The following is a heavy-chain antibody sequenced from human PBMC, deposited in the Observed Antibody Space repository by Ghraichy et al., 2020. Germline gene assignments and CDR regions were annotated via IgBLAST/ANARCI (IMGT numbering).Heavy chain of an antibody. Sequence: GGSLRLSCAASGFTFSSYWMHWVRQAPGKGLVWVSHIKSDGSTTNYADSVKGRFTISRDNAKNTLFLQMNSLGAEDMAVYYCARGGYYGLGMRYVELWGRGTRVTVSS. D-gene: IGHD3-10*01. CDR1: GFTFSSYW. CDR3: ARGGYYGLGMRYVEL. V-gene: IGHV3-74*01. CDR2: IKSDGSTT. J-gene: IGHJ2*01.